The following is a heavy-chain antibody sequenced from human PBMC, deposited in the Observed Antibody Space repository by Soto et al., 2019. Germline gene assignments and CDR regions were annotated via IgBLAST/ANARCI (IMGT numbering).Heavy chain of an antibody. J-gene: IGHJ3*02. Sequence: EVQLVESGGGLVQPGESLRLSCAASGFTFSSYSLNWVRQAPGKGLEWVSYISTSSSNIYYADSVKGRFTISRDNANSSLYLQMNSLRDGDTAVYYCARDWYSNALAPDAFDIWGQGTMVIVSS. CDR3: ARDWYSNALAPDAFDI. CDR2: ISTSSSNI. V-gene: IGHV3-48*02. D-gene: IGHD5-18*01. CDR1: GFTFSSYS.